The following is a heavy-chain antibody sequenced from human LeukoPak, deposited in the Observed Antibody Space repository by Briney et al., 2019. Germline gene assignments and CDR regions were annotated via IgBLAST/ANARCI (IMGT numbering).Heavy chain of an antibody. J-gene: IGHJ4*02. Sequence: PGGSLRLSCAASGFTFSSYSMNWGRQAPGKGREWVSSISSSSSYIYYADSVKGRFTISRDNAKNSLYLQMNSLRAEDTAVYYCARDGPSGYGAPDYWGQGTLVTVSS. CDR3: ARDGPSGYGAPDY. V-gene: IGHV3-21*01. D-gene: IGHD5-12*01. CDR1: GFTFSSYS. CDR2: ISSSSSYI.